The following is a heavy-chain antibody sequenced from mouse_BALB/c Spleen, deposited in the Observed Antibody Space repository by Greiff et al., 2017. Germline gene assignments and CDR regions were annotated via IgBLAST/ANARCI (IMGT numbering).Heavy chain of an antibody. Sequence: VQGVESGPGLVQPSQSLSITCTVSGFSLTSYGVHWVRQSPGKGLEWLGVIWSGGSTDYNAAFISRLSISKDNSKSQVFFKMNSLQANDTAIYYCARSYYGSVYFDVWGAGTTVTVSS. CDR1: GFSLTSYG. D-gene: IGHD1-1*01. J-gene: IGHJ1*01. V-gene: IGHV2-2*02. CDR3: ARSYYGSVYFDV. CDR2: IWSGGST.